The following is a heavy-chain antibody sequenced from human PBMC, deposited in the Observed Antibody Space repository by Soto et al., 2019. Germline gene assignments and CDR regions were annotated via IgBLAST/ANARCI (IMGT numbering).Heavy chain of an antibody. CDR2: IRSRPYGGTT. CDR3: ARDSWGRLGNRYYFDY. D-gene: IGHD6-19*01. Sequence: QPXGSLGLVCPASGFNFGDYAISWVRQAPGKGLEWVGFIRSRPYGGTTEYAASVKGRFIISRDDSKRIAYLQMNSLKVEDTAVSYRARDSWGRLGNRYYFDYWGQGTLVTVYS. J-gene: IGHJ4*02. CDR1: GFNFGDYA. V-gene: IGHV3-49*04.